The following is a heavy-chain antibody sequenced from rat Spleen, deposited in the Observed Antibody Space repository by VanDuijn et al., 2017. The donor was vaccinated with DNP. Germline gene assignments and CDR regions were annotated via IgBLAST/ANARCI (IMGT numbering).Heavy chain of an antibody. CDR2: ITNTGGSI. V-gene: IGHV5-31*01. CDR3: VGRPPPTRGPFDY. D-gene: IGHD1-4*01. J-gene: IGHJ2*01. Sequence: EVQLVESGGGLVQPGRSLKLSCVASGFIFSNYWMTWIRQAPGKGLEWVASITNTGGSIYYPDSVKGRFTISRDNAENTVYLQINSLRSEDTATYYCVGRPPPTRGPFDYWGQGVTVTVSS. CDR1: GFIFSNYW.